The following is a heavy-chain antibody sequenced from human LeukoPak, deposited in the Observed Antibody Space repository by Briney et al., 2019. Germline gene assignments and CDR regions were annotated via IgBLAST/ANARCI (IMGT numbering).Heavy chain of an antibody. CDR3: ARGRSIAARQPPFFDY. CDR2: INWNGGST. D-gene: IGHD6-6*01. J-gene: IGHJ4*02. V-gene: IGHV3-20*04. Sequence: GGSLRLSCAASGFTSDDYGMSWVRQAPGKGLEWVSGINWNGGSTGYADSVKGRFTISRDNAKNSLYLQMNSLRAEDTALYYCARGRSIAARQPPFFDYWGQGTLVTVSS. CDR1: GFTSDDYG.